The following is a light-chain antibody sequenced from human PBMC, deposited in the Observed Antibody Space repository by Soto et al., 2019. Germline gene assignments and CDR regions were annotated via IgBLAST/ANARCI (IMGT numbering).Light chain of an antibody. CDR1: QRFSNNS. V-gene: IGKV3-20*01. J-gene: IGKJ4*01. CDR3: QHHGTSALP. Sequence: EIVLTQSQATRSFSPGERATPSSRASQRFSNNSLAWYQQKPGQAPRLLIYDASSRATGIPDRFSGSGSGTDFTLTISRLEPEDFAVYYCQHHGTSALPFGGGTKVEIK. CDR2: DAS.